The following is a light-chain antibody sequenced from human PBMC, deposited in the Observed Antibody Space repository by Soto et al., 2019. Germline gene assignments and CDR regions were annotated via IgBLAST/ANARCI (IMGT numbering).Light chain of an antibody. Sequence: DVVMTQSPLSLPVTLGQPASISCRSSQSLVDSDGTTYLSWFQQRPGQSPRRLIYKVSTRDSGVPDRFSGSGSGSDFTLRTSRVEADDVGTFYCMQGTYAPHTFGRGTKLEMK. CDR2: KVS. CDR1: QSLVDSDGTTY. CDR3: MQGTYAPHT. J-gene: IGKJ2*01. V-gene: IGKV2-30*01.